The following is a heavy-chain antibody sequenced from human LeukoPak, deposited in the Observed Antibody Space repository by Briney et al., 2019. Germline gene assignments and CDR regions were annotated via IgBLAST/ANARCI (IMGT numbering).Heavy chain of an antibody. J-gene: IGHJ4*02. D-gene: IGHD1-26*01. CDR3: ARGGGSYDY. Sequence: GWIWGINHSGSTNYNPSLKSRVTISVDTSKNQFSLKLSSVTAADTAVYYCARGGGSYDYWGQGTLVTVSS. CDR2: INHSGST. V-gene: IGHV4-34*13.